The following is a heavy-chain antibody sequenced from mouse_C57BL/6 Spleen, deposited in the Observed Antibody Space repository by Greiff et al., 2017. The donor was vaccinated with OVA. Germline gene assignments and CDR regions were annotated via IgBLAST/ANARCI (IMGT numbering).Heavy chain of an antibody. V-gene: IGHV5-9-1*02. Sequence: EVKLMESGEGLVKPGGSLKLSCAASGFTFSSYAMSWVRQTPEKRLEWVAYISSGGDYIYYADTVKGRFTISRDNARNTLYLQMSSLKSEDTAMYYCTRAYRYDYDGYYFDYWGQGTTLTVSS. CDR2: ISSGGDYI. CDR3: TRAYRYDYDGYYFDY. D-gene: IGHD2-4*01. J-gene: IGHJ2*01. CDR1: GFTFSSYA.